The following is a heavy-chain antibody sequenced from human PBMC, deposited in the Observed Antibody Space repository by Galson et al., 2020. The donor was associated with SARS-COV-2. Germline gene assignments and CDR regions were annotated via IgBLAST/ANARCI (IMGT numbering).Heavy chain of an antibody. V-gene: IGHV3-30*04. CDR2: IPPDRRNN. D-gene: IGHD2-21*02. J-gene: IGHJ4*02. Sequence: GESLQIPCDASGIDLRDIAMNWVRQAPGKGLACVATIPPDRRNNHLAASVRGRFTVSRDNSKNTVFLQMNSLGLEDTALYYCARDLYNPVAVAAGGGFDYWGQGTLVTVS. CDR3: ARDLYNPVAVAAGGGFDY. CDR1: GIDLRDIA.